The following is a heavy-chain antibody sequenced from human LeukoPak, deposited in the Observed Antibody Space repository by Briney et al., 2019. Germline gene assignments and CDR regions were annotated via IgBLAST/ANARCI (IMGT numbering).Heavy chain of an antibody. CDR3: ARAYSGSYYDHDAFDI. Sequence: SETLSLTCTVSGGSISSYYWSWIRQPPGKGLEWIGYIYYSGSTNYNPSLKSRVTISVDTSKNQFSLKLSSVTAADTAVYYCARAYSGSYYDHDAFDIWGQGTMVTVSS. V-gene: IGHV4-59*01. CDR2: IYYSGST. D-gene: IGHD1-26*01. CDR1: GGSISSYY. J-gene: IGHJ3*02.